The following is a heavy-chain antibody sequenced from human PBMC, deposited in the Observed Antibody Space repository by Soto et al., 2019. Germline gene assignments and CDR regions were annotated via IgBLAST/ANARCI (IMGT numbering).Heavy chain of an antibody. V-gene: IGHV3-21*01. J-gene: IGHJ6*03. Sequence: GGSLRLSCAASGFTFSSYSMNWVRQAPGKGLEWVSSISSSSSYIYYADSVKGRFTISRDNAKNSLYLQMNSLRAEDTAVYYCARAPLDDSPIGYYYYYMDVWGKGTTVTVSS. D-gene: IGHD2-15*01. CDR1: GFTFSSYS. CDR3: ARAPLDDSPIGYYYYYMDV. CDR2: ISSSSSYI.